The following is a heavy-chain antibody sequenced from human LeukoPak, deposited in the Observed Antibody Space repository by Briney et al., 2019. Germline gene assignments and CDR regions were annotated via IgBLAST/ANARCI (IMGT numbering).Heavy chain of an antibody. D-gene: IGHD5-18*01. Sequence: ASVKVSCKASGYTFTNYDINWVRQATGQGLEWMGWMNPNSGNTGHAQKFQGRVTITRNTSISTAYMDLSSLRSEDTAVYYCARRIQLRSYNWFDPWGQGTLVTVSS. J-gene: IGHJ5*02. V-gene: IGHV1-8*03. CDR2: MNPNSGNT. CDR1: GYTFTNYD. CDR3: ARRIQLRSYNWFDP.